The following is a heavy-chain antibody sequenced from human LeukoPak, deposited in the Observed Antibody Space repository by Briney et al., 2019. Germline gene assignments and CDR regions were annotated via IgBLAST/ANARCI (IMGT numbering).Heavy chain of an antibody. CDR2: ISGSSYYI. CDR3: AKDTGRPTDAITMEDNAFDI. J-gene: IGHJ3*02. D-gene: IGHD3-3*01. CDR1: GFTFSSYA. Sequence: SGGSLRLSCAASGFTFSSYAMSWVRQAPGKGLEWVSSISGSSYYIYYADSVKGRFTISRDNAKNSLYLQMDSLRAEDTALYYCAKDTGRPTDAITMEDNAFDIWGQGTMVTVSS. V-gene: IGHV3-21*04.